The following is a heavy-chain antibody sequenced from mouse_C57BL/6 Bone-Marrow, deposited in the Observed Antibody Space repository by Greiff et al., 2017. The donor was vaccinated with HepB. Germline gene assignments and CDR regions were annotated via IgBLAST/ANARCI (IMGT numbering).Heavy chain of an antibody. J-gene: IGHJ1*03. Sequence: QVQLQQPGAELVKPGASVKLSCKASGYTFTSYWMHWVKQRPGQGLEWIGMIHPNSGSTNYNEKFKSKATLTVDKSSSTAYMQLSSLTSEDSAVYYCAKPLITTVVAIRYFDVWGTGTTVTVSS. V-gene: IGHV1-64*01. CDR1: GYTFTSYW. CDR3: AKPLITTVVAIRYFDV. D-gene: IGHD1-1*01. CDR2: IHPNSGST.